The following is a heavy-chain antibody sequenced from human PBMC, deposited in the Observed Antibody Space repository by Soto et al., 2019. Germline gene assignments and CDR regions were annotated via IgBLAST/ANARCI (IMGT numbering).Heavy chain of an antibody. J-gene: IGHJ4*02. Sequence: GGSLRLSCAASGFTFSSYAMSWVRQAPGKGLEWVSAISGSGGSTYYADSVKGRFTISRDNSKNTLYLQMNSLRAEDTAVYYCAKGLVSVVVITYFDYWGQGTLVTVSS. CDR2: ISGSGGST. CDR1: GFTFSSYA. V-gene: IGHV3-23*01. D-gene: IGHD3-22*01. CDR3: AKGLVSVVVITYFDY.